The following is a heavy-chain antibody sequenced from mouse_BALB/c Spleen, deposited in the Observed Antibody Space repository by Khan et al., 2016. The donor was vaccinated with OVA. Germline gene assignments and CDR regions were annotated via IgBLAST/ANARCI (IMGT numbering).Heavy chain of an antibody. CDR1: GFTFSNYA. J-gene: IGHJ3*01. V-gene: IGHV5-6-5*01. CDR3: ARDYWFTY. Sequence: EVELVESGGGLVKPGGSLKFSCAASGFTFSNYAMSWVRQTPEKRLEWVASISSGGNTYYPDSVKGRFTISRDNARNILYLQMSSLRSEDTAMYYCARDYWFTYWSQGTLVTVSA. CDR2: ISSGGNT.